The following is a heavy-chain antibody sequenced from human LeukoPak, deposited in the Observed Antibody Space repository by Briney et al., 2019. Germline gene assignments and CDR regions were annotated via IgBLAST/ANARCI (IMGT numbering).Heavy chain of an antibody. Sequence: GGSLRLSCAASGVTFSSHWMHWVHQAPGKGLVWVSRINPDGSSTTHADSVKGRFTISRDNANNTLYLQMNSLGAEDTAVYYCARDGYCSGGSCYSAPYYFDYWGQGTLVTVSS. CDR1: GVTFSSHW. CDR2: INPDGSST. J-gene: IGHJ4*02. V-gene: IGHV3-74*01. CDR3: ARDGYCSGGSCYSAPYYFDY. D-gene: IGHD2-15*01.